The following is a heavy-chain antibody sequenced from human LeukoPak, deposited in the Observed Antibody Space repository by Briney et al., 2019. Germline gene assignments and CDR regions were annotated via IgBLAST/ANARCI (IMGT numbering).Heavy chain of an antibody. V-gene: IGHV3-21*01. CDR1: GFTFSSYS. CDR2: ISSSSSYI. Sequence: GGSLRLSCAASGFTFSSYSMNWVRQAPGKGLEWVSSISSSSSYIYYADSVKGRFTISRDNPKNSLYLHMNTLGAEDTAVYYCASFGSEALLFGCWGQGTLVTVSS. D-gene: IGHD2-21*02. J-gene: IGHJ4*02. CDR3: ASFGSEALLFGC.